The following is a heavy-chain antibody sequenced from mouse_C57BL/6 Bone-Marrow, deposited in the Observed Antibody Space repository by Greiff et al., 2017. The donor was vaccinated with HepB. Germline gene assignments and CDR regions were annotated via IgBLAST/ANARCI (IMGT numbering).Heavy chain of an antibody. CDR3: ARSALGFYYYGSSYYYYAMDD. J-gene: IGHJ4*01. V-gene: IGHV1-72*01. D-gene: IGHD1-1*01. CDR1: GYTFTSYW. CDR2: IDPNSGGT. Sequence: QVQLQQPGAELVKPGASVKLSCKASGYTFTSYWMHWVKQRPGRGLEWIGRIDPNSGGTKYNEKFKSKATLTVDKPSSTAYMQLSSLTSEDSAVYYCARSALGFYYYGSSYYYYAMDDWGQGTSVTVSS.